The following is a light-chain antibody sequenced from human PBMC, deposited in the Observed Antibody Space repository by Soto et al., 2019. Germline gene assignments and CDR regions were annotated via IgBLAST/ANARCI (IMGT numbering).Light chain of an antibody. J-gene: IGKJ3*01. Sequence: EIVMTQSPATLSVSPGERATLSCRASQSISSNLAWYQQKPGQAPRLLIYGASTRATGIPATFSGSGSGTEFTRTISSLQSEDFAVYYCQQYNNWSFTFGPGTKVDIK. V-gene: IGKV3-15*01. CDR2: GAS. CDR3: QQYNNWSFT. CDR1: QSISSN.